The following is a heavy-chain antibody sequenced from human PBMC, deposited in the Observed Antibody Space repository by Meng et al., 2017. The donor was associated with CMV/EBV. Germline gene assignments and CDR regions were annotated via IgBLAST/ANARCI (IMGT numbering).Heavy chain of an antibody. CDR3: AKDGWDTAMPEGVNGMDV. D-gene: IGHD5-18*01. CDR1: GFTFSSYG. V-gene: IGHV3-30*02. J-gene: IGHJ6*02. Sequence: RGSLRLSCAASGFTFSSYGMHWVRQAPGKGLEWVAFIRYDGSNKYYADSVKGRFTISRDNSKNTLYLQMNSLRAEDTAVYYCAKDGWDTAMPEGVNGMDVWGQGTTVIVSS. CDR2: IRYDGSNK.